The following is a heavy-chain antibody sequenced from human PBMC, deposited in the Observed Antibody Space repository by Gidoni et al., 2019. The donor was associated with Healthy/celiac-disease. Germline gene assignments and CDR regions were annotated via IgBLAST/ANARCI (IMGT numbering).Heavy chain of an antibody. V-gene: IGHV4-59*08. J-gene: IGHJ4*02. CDR1: GGSISSYY. CDR2: IDYSGST. Sequence: QVQLQESGPGLVKPSETLSLTCTVSGGSISSYYWSWIRQPPGKGLEWIGYIDYSGSTNYNPSLKSRVTISVDTSKNQFSLKLSSVTAADTAVYYCARLVAARYFDYWGQGTLVTVSS. CDR3: ARLVAARYFDY. D-gene: IGHD6-6*01.